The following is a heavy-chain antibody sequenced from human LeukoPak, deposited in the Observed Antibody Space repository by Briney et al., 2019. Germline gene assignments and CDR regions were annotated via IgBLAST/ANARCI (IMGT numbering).Heavy chain of an antibody. V-gene: IGHV4-59*01. Sequence: SETLSLTCTVSGGSTNNYYWTWIRQPPGKGLEWIGYIFYSGTTNYNPSLRSRITISVDTSKNQFFLKLTSVTAADTAVYYCARLRGNYFPDYWGQGALVTVSS. CDR2: IFYSGTT. J-gene: IGHJ4*02. CDR3: ARLRGNYFPDY. D-gene: IGHD4-11*01. CDR1: GGSTNNYY.